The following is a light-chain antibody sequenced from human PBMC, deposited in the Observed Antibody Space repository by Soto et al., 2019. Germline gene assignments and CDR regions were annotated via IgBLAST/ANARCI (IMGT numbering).Light chain of an antibody. CDR3: QQYGSSPRT. J-gene: IGKJ1*01. CDR1: QSISSNY. Sequence: EIVLTQSPGTLSMSPGERATLSCRASQSISSNYLAWYQQKPGQAPRLLIYGASSRATGIPDRFSGSGSGTAFTLTISRLEAEDCAVYCCQQYGSSPRTFGQGTKVEFK. V-gene: IGKV3-20*01. CDR2: GAS.